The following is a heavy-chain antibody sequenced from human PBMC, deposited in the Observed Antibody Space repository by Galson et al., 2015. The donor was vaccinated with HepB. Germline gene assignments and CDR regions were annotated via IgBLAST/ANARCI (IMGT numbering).Heavy chain of an antibody. CDR3: AKDPYSSGRRGGFDS. CDR2: ISGGGGNS. J-gene: IGHJ4*02. Sequence: SLRLSCAATGFTFSSYAMNWVRQAPGKGLECVSGISGGGGNSYYADSVKGRFTTSRDNSKNTLYMQMNSLRLEDTAVYYCAKDPYSSGRRGGFDSWGQGTLVIVSA. V-gene: IGHV3-23*01. D-gene: IGHD6-19*01. CDR1: GFTFSSYA.